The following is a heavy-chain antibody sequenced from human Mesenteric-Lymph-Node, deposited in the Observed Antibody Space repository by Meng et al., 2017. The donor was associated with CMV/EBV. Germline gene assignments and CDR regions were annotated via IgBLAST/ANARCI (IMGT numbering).Heavy chain of an antibody. V-gene: IGHV4-34*01. J-gene: IGHJ4*02. Sequence: QQGGPVLLKPSETLSLTCACYGGSFGGYYWSWIRQPPGKGLEWIGEINHSGSTNYNPSLKSRVTISVDTSKNQFSLKLSSVTAADTAVYYCARHQRWLKSEGGFNYWGQGTLVTVSS. CDR3: ARHQRWLKSEGGFNY. CDR1: GGSFGGYY. CDR2: INHSGST. D-gene: IGHD4-23*01.